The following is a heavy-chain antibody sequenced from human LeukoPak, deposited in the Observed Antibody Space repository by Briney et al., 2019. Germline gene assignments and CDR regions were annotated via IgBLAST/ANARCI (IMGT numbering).Heavy chain of an antibody. Sequence: SETLSLTCTVSGGSISSYYWSWIRQPAGKGLEWIGRIYTSGSTNYNPSLKSRVTMSVDTSKNQFSLKLSSMTAADTAVYYCARDGRPYYYGSGSYYNYYYYYMDVWGQGTTVTISS. V-gene: IGHV4-4*07. CDR2: IYTSGST. CDR1: GGSISSYY. CDR3: ARDGRPYYYGSGSYYNYYYYYMDV. J-gene: IGHJ6*03. D-gene: IGHD3-10*01.